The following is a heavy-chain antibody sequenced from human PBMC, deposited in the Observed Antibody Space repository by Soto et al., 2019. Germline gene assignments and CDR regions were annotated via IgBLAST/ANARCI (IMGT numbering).Heavy chain of an antibody. J-gene: IGHJ4*02. V-gene: IGHV3-30*18. Sequence: QVQLVESGGGVVQPGRSLRLSCAASGFTFSNYGMHWVRQAPGKGLEWVAVISYDESNKYYADSVKGRFTISRDNSKNTRYLQMNSLRAEDTAVYYCAKDLLRYFDWSPLDYWGQGTLVTVSS. CDR3: AKDLLRYFDWSPLDY. D-gene: IGHD3-9*01. CDR2: ISYDESNK. CDR1: GFTFSNYG.